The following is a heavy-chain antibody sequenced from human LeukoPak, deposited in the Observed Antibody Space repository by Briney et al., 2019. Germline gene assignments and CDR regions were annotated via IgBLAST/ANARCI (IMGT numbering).Heavy chain of an antibody. CDR3: ARLNPRRYCSGRYFDY. J-gene: IGHJ4*02. V-gene: IGHV4-39*01. CDR1: GGSISSSSYY. D-gene: IGHD5-18*01. CDR2: IYYSGST. Sequence: SETLSLTCTVSGGSISSSSYYWGWIRQPPGKGLEWIGSIYYSGSTYYNPSLKSRVTISVDTSKNQFSLKLSSVTAADTAVYYCARLNPRRYCSGRYFDYWGQGTLVTVSS.